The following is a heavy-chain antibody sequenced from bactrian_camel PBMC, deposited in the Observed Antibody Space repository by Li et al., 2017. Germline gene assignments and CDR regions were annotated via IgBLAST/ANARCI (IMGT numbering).Heavy chain of an antibody. CDR1: GSTFSNCA. Sequence: HVQLVESGGGSVEPGGSLKLSCVASGSTFSNCALGWYRQAPGKVRELVSSISKDGTTTYADSVKGRFTISHDYTKNSLYLQLNSLKTEDTAMYYCEIWSFEYNYWGQGTQVTVS. CDR3: EIWSFEYNY. V-gene: IGHV3S53*01. J-gene: IGHJ4*01. CDR2: ISKDGTT.